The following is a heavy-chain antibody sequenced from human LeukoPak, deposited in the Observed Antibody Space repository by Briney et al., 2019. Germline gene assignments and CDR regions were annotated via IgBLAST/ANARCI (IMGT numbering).Heavy chain of an antibody. D-gene: IGHD6-19*01. CDR3: ARQAVAGWYFDL. Sequence: ASVKVSCKASGYTFTSYDINWVRQATGRGLEWMGIINPSGGSTSYAQKFQGRVTMTRDTSTSTVYMELSSLRSEDTAVYYCARQAVAGWYFDLWGRGTLVTVSS. V-gene: IGHV1-46*01. CDR1: GYTFTSYD. J-gene: IGHJ2*01. CDR2: INPSGGST.